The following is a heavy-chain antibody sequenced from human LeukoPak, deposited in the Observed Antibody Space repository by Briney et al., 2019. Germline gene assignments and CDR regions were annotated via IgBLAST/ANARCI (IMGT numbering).Heavy chain of an antibody. Sequence: GGSLRLSCSASGFTFSRHGMHWVRQAPGKGLEWVAVIWYDGSNKYYADSVKGRFTISRDNSKNTLYLQMNSLRAEDTAVYYCARDPSSGFSYYYGMDVWGQGTTVIVSS. CDR1: GFTFSRHG. V-gene: IGHV3-33*01. CDR3: ARDPSSGFSYYYGMDV. CDR2: IWYDGSNK. D-gene: IGHD3-22*01. J-gene: IGHJ6*02.